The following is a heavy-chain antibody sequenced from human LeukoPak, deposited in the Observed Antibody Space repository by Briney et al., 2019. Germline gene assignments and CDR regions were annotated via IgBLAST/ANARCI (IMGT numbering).Heavy chain of an antibody. Sequence: GGSLRLSCAASGFTFSSYAMSWVRQAPGKGLEWVSAISGSGGSTYYADSVKGRFTISRDNSKNTLYLQMNSLSAEDTAVYYCARRLRYYYYYMDVWGKGTTVTVSS. CDR3: ARRLRYYYYYMDV. J-gene: IGHJ6*03. V-gene: IGHV3-23*01. CDR1: GFTFSSYA. CDR2: ISGSGGST.